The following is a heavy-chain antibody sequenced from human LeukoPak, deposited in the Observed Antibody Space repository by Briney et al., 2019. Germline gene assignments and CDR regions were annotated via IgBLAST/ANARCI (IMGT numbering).Heavy chain of an antibody. V-gene: IGHV1-18*01. D-gene: IGHD5-18*01. CDR3: VRAERTAITHDY. Sequence: ASVKVSCKATGYTFTDYGISWVRQAPGQGLEGLGWISAYNGHTNYAQNFQGRVTVTTDTSTGTAYMEQRSLRSDDTAVYYCVRAERTAITHDYWGQGTLVTVSS. J-gene: IGHJ4*02. CDR1: GYTFTDYG. CDR2: ISAYNGHT.